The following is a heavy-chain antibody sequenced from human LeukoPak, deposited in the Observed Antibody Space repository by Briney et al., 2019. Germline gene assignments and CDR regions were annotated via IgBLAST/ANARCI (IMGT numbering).Heavy chain of an antibody. CDR3: ARLEPSLRGPTFDY. Sequence: ASVKVSCKASGYTFTNYYMHWVRQAPGQGLEWMGIINPNGGGTSYAQKFQGRVTMTRDMSTSTVYMGLSSLRYEDTAVYYCARLEPSLRGPTFDYWGQGTPVTVSS. CDR2: INPNGGGT. J-gene: IGHJ4*02. D-gene: IGHD4-17*01. CDR1: GYTFTNYY. V-gene: IGHV1-46*01.